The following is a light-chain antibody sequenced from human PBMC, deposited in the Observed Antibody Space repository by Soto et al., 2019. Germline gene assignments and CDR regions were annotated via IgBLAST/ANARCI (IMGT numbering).Light chain of an antibody. CDR1: QSVSSY. J-gene: IGKJ1*01. V-gene: IGKV3-11*01. Sequence: EIVLTQSPATLSLSPGERATLSCRASQSVSSYLAWYQQKPGQAPRLLIYDASNRVTGIPARFSVSGSGTDFTLTISSLEPEDFDVYYCQQRSNWPPWTFGQGTKVEIK. CDR2: DAS. CDR3: QQRSNWPPWT.